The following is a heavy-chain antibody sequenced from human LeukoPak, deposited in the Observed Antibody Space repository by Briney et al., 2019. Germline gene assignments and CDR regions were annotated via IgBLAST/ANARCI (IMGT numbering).Heavy chain of an antibody. CDR3: ATVRYYPYYYSYYGMDV. CDR2: IKQDGSEK. V-gene: IGHV3-7*03. CDR1: GFTFSSYW. J-gene: IGHJ6*04. Sequence: GGSLRLSCAASGFTFSSYWMSWVRQAPGKGLEWVANIKQDGSEKYYVDSVKGRFTIARDNAKNSLYLQMNRLTAENTAVYYSATVRYYPYYYSYYGMDVWGKGTTVTVSS. D-gene: IGHD3-10*01.